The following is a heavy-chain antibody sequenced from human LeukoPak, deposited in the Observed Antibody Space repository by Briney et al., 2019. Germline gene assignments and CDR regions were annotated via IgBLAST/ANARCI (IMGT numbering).Heavy chain of an antibody. J-gene: IGHJ4*02. V-gene: IGHV1-2*06. CDR2: INPYSGDT. CDR3: ARDQGSLTRSWYTGY. Sequence: ASVKVSCKASGYTFTGYHIHWVRQAPGQGLEWMGRINPYSGDTNFAQKFQGRVTMTRDTSITTPYMHLSSLTPADTAVYFCARDQGSLTRSWYTGYWGQGTQVTVSS. D-gene: IGHD6-13*01. CDR1: GYTFTGYH.